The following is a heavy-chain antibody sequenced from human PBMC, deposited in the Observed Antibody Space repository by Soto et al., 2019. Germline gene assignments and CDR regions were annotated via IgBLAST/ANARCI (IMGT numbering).Heavy chain of an antibody. J-gene: IGHJ4*02. D-gene: IGHD2-8*01. CDR2: IIPIFGTA. Sequence: QVQLVQSGAEVKEPGSSVKVSCKASGGTFSSYAISWVRQAPGQGLEWMGGIIPIFGTANYAQKFQGRVTITADESTSTAYMELSSLRSEDTAVYYCATDGDCTNGVCPAYYFDYWGQGTLVTVSS. V-gene: IGHV1-69*12. CDR1: GGTFSSYA. CDR3: ATDGDCTNGVCPAYYFDY.